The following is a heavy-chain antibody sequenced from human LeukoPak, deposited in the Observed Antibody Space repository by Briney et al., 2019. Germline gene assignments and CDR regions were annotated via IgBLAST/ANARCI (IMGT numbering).Heavy chain of an antibody. CDR2: IYSGGST. V-gene: IGHV3-53*01. D-gene: IGHD3-10*01. CDR1: GFTFDDYA. CDR3: ARKTSGSYLD. J-gene: IGHJ4*02. Sequence: GGSLRLSCAASGFTFDDYAMHWVRQAPGKGLEWVSVIYSGGSTYYADSVKGRFTISRDNSKNTLYLQMNSLRAEDTAVYYCARKTSGSYLDWGQGTLVTVSS.